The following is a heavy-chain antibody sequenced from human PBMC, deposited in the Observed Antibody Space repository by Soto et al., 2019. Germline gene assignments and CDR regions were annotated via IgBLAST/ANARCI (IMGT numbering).Heavy chain of an antibody. CDR3: ACDRPTDYYYYYGMDV. CDR1: GFTFSSYW. V-gene: IGHV3-74*01. J-gene: IGHJ6*02. Sequence: EVQLVESGGGLVQPGGSLRLSCAASGFTFSSYWMHWVRQAPGKGLVWVSRINSDGSSTSYADSVKGRFTISRDNAKNPLYLQMNSLRTEDTAVYYCACDRPTDYYYYYGMDVWGQGTTVTVSS. D-gene: IGHD6-6*01. CDR2: INSDGSST.